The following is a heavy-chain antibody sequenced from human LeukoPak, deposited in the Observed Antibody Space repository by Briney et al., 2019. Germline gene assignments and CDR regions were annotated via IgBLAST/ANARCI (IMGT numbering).Heavy chain of an antibody. V-gene: IGHV3-30-3*01. Sequence: GGSLRLSCAASGFTFSSYAMHWVRQAPGKGLEWVAVISYDGSNKYYADSVKGRSTISRDNSKNTLYLQMNSLRAEDTAVYYCARDPCGGSCAPDGNDYYYYGMDVWGQGTTVTVSS. CDR2: ISYDGSNK. CDR1: GFTFSSYA. D-gene: IGHD2-15*01. CDR3: ARDPCGGSCAPDGNDYYYYGMDV. J-gene: IGHJ6*02.